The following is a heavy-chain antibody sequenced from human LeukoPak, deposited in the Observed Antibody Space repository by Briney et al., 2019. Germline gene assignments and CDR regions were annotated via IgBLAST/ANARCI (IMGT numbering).Heavy chain of an antibody. CDR2: IYHSGST. J-gene: IGHJ4*02. Sequence: SETLSLTCAVSGYSISSGYYWGWIRQPPGKGLEWIGSIYHSGSTYYNPSLKSRVTISVDTSKNQFSLKLSSVTAADTAVYYCARNGGYYDSSGYYAVDYWGQGTLVTVSS. CDR3: ARNGGYYDSSGYYAVDY. D-gene: IGHD3-22*01. V-gene: IGHV4-38-2*01. CDR1: GYSISSGYY.